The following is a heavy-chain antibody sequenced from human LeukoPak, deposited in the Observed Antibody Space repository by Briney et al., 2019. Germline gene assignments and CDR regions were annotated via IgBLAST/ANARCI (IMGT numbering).Heavy chain of an antibody. CDR2: IKQDGSEK. J-gene: IGHJ5*02. CDR3: ARDDCSSISCYHNWFDP. Sequence: GGSLRLSCAASGFTFSSYWMSWVRQAPGKGLEWVANIKQDGSEKYYVDSVKGRFTISRDNAKNSLYLQMNSLRAEDTAAYYCARDDCSSISCYHNWFDPWGQGTLVTVSS. CDR1: GFTFSSYW. D-gene: IGHD2-2*01. V-gene: IGHV3-7*01.